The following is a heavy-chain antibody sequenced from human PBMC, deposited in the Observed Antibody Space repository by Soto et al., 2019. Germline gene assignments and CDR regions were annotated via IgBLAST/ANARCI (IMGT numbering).Heavy chain of an antibody. CDR1: GGSISSGAYS. D-gene: IGHD4-17*01. CDR3: ARYPGTTTYYFDY. J-gene: IGHJ4*02. V-gene: IGHV4-31*03. Sequence: QVHLQESGPGLVKPSPTLSLTFTVSGGSISSGAYSRSWIRHHPGKGLEWIGYIYYSGITYYNPSLKSRITISVDTSKNQFSLKLSSVTSSDTAVYYCARYPGTTTYYFDYWGQGTLVTVSS. CDR2: IYYSGIT.